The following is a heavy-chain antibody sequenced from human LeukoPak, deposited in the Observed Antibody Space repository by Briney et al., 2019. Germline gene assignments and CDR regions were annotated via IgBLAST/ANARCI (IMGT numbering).Heavy chain of an antibody. Sequence: PGGSLRLSCAASGFTFSSYAMHWVRQAPGKGLEWVAVISYDGSNKYYADSVKGRFTISRDNSKHTLYLQMNSLRAEDTAVYYCARVPGYDSSGYFDYWGQGTLVTVSS. CDR1: GFTFSSYA. D-gene: IGHD3-22*01. CDR3: ARVPGYDSSGYFDY. V-gene: IGHV3-30-3*01. J-gene: IGHJ4*02. CDR2: ISYDGSNK.